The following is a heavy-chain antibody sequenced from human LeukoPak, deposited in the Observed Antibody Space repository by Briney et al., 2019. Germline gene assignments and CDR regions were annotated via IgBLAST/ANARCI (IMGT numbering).Heavy chain of an antibody. J-gene: IGHJ5*02. V-gene: IGHV4-38-2*02. CDR3: ARERAYYDILPRWFDP. CDR2: IYTSGST. CDR1: GYSISSNFY. Sequence: SETLSLTCTVSGYSISSNFYWGWIRQSPAKGLEWIGRIYTSGSTNYNPSLKSRVTISLDTSKNQFSLKLSSVTAADTAVYYCARERAYYDILPRWFDPWGQGTLVTVSS. D-gene: IGHD3-9*01.